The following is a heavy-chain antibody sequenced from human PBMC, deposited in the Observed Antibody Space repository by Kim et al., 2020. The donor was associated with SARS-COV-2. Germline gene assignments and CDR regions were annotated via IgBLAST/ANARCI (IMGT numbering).Heavy chain of an antibody. V-gene: IGHV5-10-1*01. J-gene: IGHJ6*02. D-gene: IGHD2-2*01. CDR3: AKTSSTFNNGMDV. Sequence: YSPSFQGHVTISADKSISTAYLQWSSLKASDTATYYCAKTSSTFNNGMDVWGQGTTVTVSS.